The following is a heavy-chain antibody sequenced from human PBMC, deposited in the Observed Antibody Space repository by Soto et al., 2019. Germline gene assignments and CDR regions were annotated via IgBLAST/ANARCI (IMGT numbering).Heavy chain of an antibody. Sequence: GGSLRLSCAASGFTFSSYAMSWVRQAPGKGLEWVSVISGSGGSTYYADSVKGRFTISRDNSKNTLYLQMNSLRAEDTAVYYCATLLWFGEGGMDVWGQGTTVTVSS. J-gene: IGHJ6*02. CDR2: ISGSGGST. V-gene: IGHV3-23*01. D-gene: IGHD3-10*01. CDR3: ATLLWFGEGGMDV. CDR1: GFTFSSYA.